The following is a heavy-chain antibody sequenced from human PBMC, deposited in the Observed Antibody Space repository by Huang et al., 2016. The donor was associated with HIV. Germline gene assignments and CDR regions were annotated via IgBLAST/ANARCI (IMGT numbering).Heavy chain of an antibody. Sequence: QVQLEQSGPAVRKPGSSVKVSCQASGGSFSDQIIRWVRQAPGQRFEGMGGIIPRFRAPAYAQEFKGRGTMTAVESTATIYMELNSLTSEDTAVYYCAMSLRYQYDSRSYWGRYFDYWGQGTLVTVSS. D-gene: IGHD3-16*01. J-gene: IGHJ4*02. CDR2: IIPRFRAP. CDR1: GGSFSDQI. V-gene: IGHV1-69*01. CDR3: AMSLRYQYDSRSYWGRYFDY.